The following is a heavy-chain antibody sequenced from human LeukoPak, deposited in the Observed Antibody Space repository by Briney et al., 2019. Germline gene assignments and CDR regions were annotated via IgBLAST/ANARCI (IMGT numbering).Heavy chain of an antibody. J-gene: IGHJ4*02. CDR1: GGSISSSSYY. CDR3: ARDEPYYYDSSGYSAPDS. CDR2: IYYSGST. Sequence: PSESLSLTCTVSGGSISSSSYYWGWLRQPPGMGLVWFGTIYYSGSTYYNPSIKSLVTISVDAYNNQFSLMLSSVTAADAALYCGARDEPYYYDSSGYSAPDSWGQGTLVTVSA. V-gene: IGHV4-39*07. D-gene: IGHD3-22*01.